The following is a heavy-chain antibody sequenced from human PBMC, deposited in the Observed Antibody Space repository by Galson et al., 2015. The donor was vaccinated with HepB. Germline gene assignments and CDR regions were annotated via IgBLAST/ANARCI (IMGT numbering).Heavy chain of an antibody. CDR1: GFTFSTYA. CDR2: ISGSGGST. Sequence: SLRLSCAASGFTFSTYAMSWVRQAPGKGLEWVSGISGSGGSTYYADSVKGRFTISRDNAKNTLYLQMNSLRAEDTGLYHCARGYYYESSGYFYYYGMDVWGQGTTVTVSS. J-gene: IGHJ6*02. D-gene: IGHD3-22*01. CDR3: ARGYYYESSGYFYYYGMDV. V-gene: IGHV3-23*01.